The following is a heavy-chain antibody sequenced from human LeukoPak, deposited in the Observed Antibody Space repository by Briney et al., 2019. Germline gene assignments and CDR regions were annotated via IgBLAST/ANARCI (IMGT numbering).Heavy chain of an antibody. CDR2: INYSGST. J-gene: IGHJ4*02. V-gene: IGHV4-59*01. CDR1: GVSISSYY. CDR3: ATEVWSGHY. D-gene: IGHD3-10*01. Sequence: SETLSLTRSVSGVSISSYYWTWLRQPPRKGLEWIGHINYSGSTSYNPSLKSRNAISVDTSKNQFSLKVTPVTAADTAVYYCATEVWSGHYWGQGSLVTVSS.